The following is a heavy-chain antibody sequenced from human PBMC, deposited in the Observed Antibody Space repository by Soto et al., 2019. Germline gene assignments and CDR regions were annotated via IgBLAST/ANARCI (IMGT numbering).Heavy chain of an antibody. D-gene: IGHD1-26*01. CDR2: MNPNSGNT. CDR3: AREKVGANDY. Sequence: XXVEVSCRASGYTFTSYDINWVRQATGQGLEWMGWMNPNSGNTGYAQKFQGRVTMTRNTSISTAYMELSSLRSEDTAVYYCAREKVGANDYWGQGTLVTVSS. V-gene: IGHV1-8*01. J-gene: IGHJ4*02. CDR1: GYTFTSYD.